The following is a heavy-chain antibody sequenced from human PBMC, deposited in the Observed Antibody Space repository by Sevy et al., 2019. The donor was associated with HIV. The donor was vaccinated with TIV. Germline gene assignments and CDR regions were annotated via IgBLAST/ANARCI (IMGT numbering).Heavy chain of an antibody. CDR3: ARCLGGLRPWEFNWFDP. J-gene: IGHJ5*02. V-gene: IGHV1-18*01. Sequence: ASVKVSCKASGYNFGSYGISWVRQAPGQGLEWMGWVGAYNGNKKYAQKVQDRVTLTTDISTSTAYMEVRSLRSDDTAIYYCARCLGGLRPWEFNWFDPWGQGTLVTVSS. CDR1: GYNFGSYG. D-gene: IGHD3-10*01. CDR2: VGAYNGNK.